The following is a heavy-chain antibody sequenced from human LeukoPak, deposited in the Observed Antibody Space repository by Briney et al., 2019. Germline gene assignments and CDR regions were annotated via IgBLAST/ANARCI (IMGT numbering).Heavy chain of an antibody. V-gene: IGHV4-34*01. Sequence: PSVTLSLTCAVYGGSFSGYYWSWIRQPPGKGLEWIGEINHSGSTNYIPSLKSRVTISVDTSKNQFSLKLSSVTAADTAVYYCARARGTVAIDYWGQGTLVTVSS. J-gene: IGHJ4*02. CDR1: GGSFSGYY. CDR2: INHSGST. D-gene: IGHD5-12*01. CDR3: ARARGTVAIDY.